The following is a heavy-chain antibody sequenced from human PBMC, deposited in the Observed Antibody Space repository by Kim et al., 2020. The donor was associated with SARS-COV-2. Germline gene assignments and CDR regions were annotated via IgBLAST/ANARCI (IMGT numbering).Heavy chain of an antibody. J-gene: IGHJ6*02. D-gene: IGHD1-1*01. V-gene: IGHV3-48*03. CDR1: GFTFSSYE. CDR2: ISSSGSTI. Sequence: GGSLRLSCAASGFTFSSYEMNWVRQAPGKGLEGVSYISSSGSTIYYADSVKGRFTISRDNAKNSLYLQMNSLRAEDTAVDYCARGEPYTGYYGMDVWGQWTTVTVSS. CDR3: ARGEPYTGYYGMDV.